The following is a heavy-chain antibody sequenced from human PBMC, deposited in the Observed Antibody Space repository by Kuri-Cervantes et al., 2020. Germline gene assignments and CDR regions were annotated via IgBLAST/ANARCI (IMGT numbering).Heavy chain of an antibody. CDR1: GGSISSSSYY. V-gene: IGHV4-39*07. D-gene: IGHD6-25*01. J-gene: IGHJ4*02. Sequence: SETLSLTCTVSGGSISSSSYYWGWIRQPPGKGLEWIGSIYHSGSTYYNPSLQSRVTISLDTSKNQFSLKLDSVTAADTAVYYCARDSSGYYYFDFWGQGTLVTVSS. CDR2: IYHSGST. CDR3: ARDSSGYYYFDF.